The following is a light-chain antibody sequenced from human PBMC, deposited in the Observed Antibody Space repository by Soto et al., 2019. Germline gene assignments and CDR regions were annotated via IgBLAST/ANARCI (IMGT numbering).Light chain of an antibody. J-gene: IGKJ1*01. CDR3: HQLNSYPRT. V-gene: IGKV1-9*01. Sequence: IQLTQSPSSLSASVGDTVTITCRASQGITTDLAWYQQKPGKAPELLIYAASTVQSGVPSRFSGSGFGTDFTLTISSLQPEDFATYHCHQLNSYPRTFGQGTKVEIK. CDR2: AAS. CDR1: QGITTD.